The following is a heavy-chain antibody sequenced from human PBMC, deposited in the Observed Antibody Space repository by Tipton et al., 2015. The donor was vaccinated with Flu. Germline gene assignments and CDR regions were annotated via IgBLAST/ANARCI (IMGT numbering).Heavy chain of an antibody. Sequence: LRLSCTVSGGSISSSSYYWGWIRQPPGKGLEWIGSIYYSGSTYYNPSLKSRVTISVDTSKNQFSLKVSSVTAADTAVYYCARRDYSNYVSEPKSWFDSWGQGTLVTVSS. CDR1: GGSISSSSYY. V-gene: IGHV4-39*01. D-gene: IGHD4-11*01. J-gene: IGHJ5*01. CDR3: ARRDYSNYVSEPKSWFDS. CDR2: IYYSGST.